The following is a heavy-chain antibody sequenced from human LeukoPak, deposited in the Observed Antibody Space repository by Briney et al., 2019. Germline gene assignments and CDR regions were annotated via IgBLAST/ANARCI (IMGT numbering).Heavy chain of an antibody. V-gene: IGHV4-34*01. J-gene: IGHJ4*02. CDR1: GGSFSGYY. D-gene: IGHD1-26*01. CDR3: ATLYPAGG. CDR2: VNHSGST. Sequence: PSETLSLTCAVYGGSFSGYYWSWIRQPPGKGLEWIGEVNHSGSTNYNPSLKSRVTISVDTSKNQFSLKLSSVTAADTAVYYCATLYPAGGWGQGTLVTVSS.